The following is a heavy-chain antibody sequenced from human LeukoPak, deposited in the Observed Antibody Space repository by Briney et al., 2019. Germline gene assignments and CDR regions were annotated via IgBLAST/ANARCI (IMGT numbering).Heavy chain of an antibody. CDR3: ATRNLFTRGDDY. D-gene: IGHD3-16*01. V-gene: IGHV4-59*08. CDR2: IYYSGST. J-gene: IGHJ4*02. CDR1: GGSISSYY. Sequence: PSETLSLTCTVSGGSISSYYWSWIRQPPGKGLEWIGYIYYSGSTNYNPSLKSRVTISVDTSKSQFSLKLTSVTAADTAVYYCATRNLFTRGDDYWSPGTLVTVSS.